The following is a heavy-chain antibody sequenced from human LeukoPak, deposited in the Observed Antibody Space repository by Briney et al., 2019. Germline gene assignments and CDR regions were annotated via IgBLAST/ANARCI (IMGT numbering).Heavy chain of an antibody. CDR3: ATAYSSTHYGMDV. CDR1: GYSFTSYW. CDR2: IYPGDSDT. Sequence: GESLKISCKGSGYSFTSYWIGWVRQMPGKGLEWMGIIYPGDSDTRYSPSFQGQVTISADKSISTAYLQWSSLKASDTAMYYCATAYSSTHYGMDVWGQGITVTVSS. V-gene: IGHV5-51*01. D-gene: IGHD6-13*01. J-gene: IGHJ6*02.